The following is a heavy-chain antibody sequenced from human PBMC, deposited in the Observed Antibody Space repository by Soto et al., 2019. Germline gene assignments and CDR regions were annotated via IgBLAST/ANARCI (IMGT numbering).Heavy chain of an antibody. CDR1: GGSISSGGYS. D-gene: IGHD3-10*01. Sequence: SETLSLTCAVSGGSISSGGYSWSWIRQPPGKGLEWVGYIYHSGSTYYNPSLKSRVTISVDRSKNQFSLKLSSVTAADTAVYYCPRQYYYGSGSITWFDPWGQGTLVTVSS. CDR3: PRQYYYGSGSITWFDP. J-gene: IGHJ5*02. V-gene: IGHV4-30-2*01. CDR2: IYHSGST.